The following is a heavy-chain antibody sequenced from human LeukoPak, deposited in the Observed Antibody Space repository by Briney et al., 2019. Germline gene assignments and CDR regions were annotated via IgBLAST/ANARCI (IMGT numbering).Heavy chain of an antibody. J-gene: IGHJ3*02. CDR3: AKDPSNAAMSFDI. CDR2: IRSEGTNK. V-gene: IGHV3-30*02. D-gene: IGHD2-2*01. Sequence: AGGSLRLSCAASGFIFSNYGMHWVRQAPGKGLEWLAFIRSEGTNKYYPDSVEGRFTVSRDNSKNTLFLQMNSLRPEDTAVYYCAKDPSNAAMSFDIWGQGTLVTVSS. CDR1: GFIFSNYG.